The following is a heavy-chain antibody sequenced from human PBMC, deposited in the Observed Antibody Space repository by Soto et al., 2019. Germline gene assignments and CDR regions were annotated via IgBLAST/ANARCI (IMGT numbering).Heavy chain of an antibody. CDR3: ARISSNWYPDY. CDR1: GAYVGSYF. J-gene: IGHJ4*02. CDR2: LSYSGIS. D-gene: IGHD6-13*01. Sequence: SETLSPTCSVSGAYVGSYFWSWIRQSPGKGLEWMAYLSYSGISNYSPSFTSRVTTTIDTSKNQFSLKLSSVTAADTAVYYCARISSNWYPDYWGQGTLVTVSS. V-gene: IGHV4-59*08.